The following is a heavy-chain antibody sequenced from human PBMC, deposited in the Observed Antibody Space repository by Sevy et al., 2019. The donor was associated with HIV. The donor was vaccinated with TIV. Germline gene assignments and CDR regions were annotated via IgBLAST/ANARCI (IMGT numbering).Heavy chain of an antibody. Sequence: GGSLRLSCAASGFTFDDYGMSWVRQAPGKGLEWVSGINWNGGRIGYADSVKGRFTISRDNTKNSLYLQMNSLRAEDTAVYHCAGGKVRRYSNSWQGFDPWGQGTLVTVSS. CDR1: GFTFDDYG. D-gene: IGHD6-13*01. CDR3: AGGKVRRYSNSWQGFDP. J-gene: IGHJ5*02. V-gene: IGHV3-20*01. CDR2: INWNGGRI.